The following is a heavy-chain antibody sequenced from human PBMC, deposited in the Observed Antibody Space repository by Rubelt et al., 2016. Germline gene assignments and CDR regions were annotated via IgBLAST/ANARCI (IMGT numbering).Heavy chain of an antibody. CDR1: GGSISSSSYY. V-gene: IGHV4-39*07. D-gene: IGHD4-17*01. CDR3: ARQYGDSYYFDY. J-gene: IGHJ4*02. Sequence: QLQLQESGPGLVKPSETLSLTCTVSGGSISSSSYYWGWIRQPPGKGLEWIGSIYYSGSTYYNPSLKSRVTISLDTSKNQFALNLGAVTAADTAVDYCARQYGDSYYFDYWGQGTLVTVSS. CDR2: IYYSGST.